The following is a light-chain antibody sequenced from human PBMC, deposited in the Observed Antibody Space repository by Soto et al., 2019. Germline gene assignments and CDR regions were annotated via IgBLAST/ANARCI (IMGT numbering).Light chain of an antibody. CDR3: QQYENLPT. V-gene: IGKV1-33*01. J-gene: IGKJ5*01. Sequence: DIQLTHSPSSLSASVGDRVTITCQASQKINNYLNWYQKKPGRAPKLLIYDASNLEAVVPTRFRAGGGGTDFTFTISRLQPDDIATYYCQQYENLPTFGQGTRLEI. CDR2: DAS. CDR1: QKINNY.